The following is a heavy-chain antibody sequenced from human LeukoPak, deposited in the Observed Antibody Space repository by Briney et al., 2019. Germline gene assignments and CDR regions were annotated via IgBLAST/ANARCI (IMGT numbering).Heavy chain of an antibody. CDR3: ARGFFGEAFDI. CDR1: GGSISSGSYY. D-gene: IGHD3-10*01. V-gene: IGHV4-61*02. Sequence: SQTLSLTCNVSGGSISSGSYYWSWIRQPAGKGLEWIGRIYTSGSTNYNPSLKSRVTISVDTSKNQFSLKLNSVTAADTAVYFCARGFFGEAFDIWGQGTMVTVSS. J-gene: IGHJ3*02. CDR2: IYTSGST.